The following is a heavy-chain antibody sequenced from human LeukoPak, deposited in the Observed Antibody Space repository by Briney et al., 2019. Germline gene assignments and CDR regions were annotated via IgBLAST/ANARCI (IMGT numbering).Heavy chain of an antibody. V-gene: IGHV4-59*11. J-gene: IGHJ4*02. CDR2: IFNTVNT. CDR3: ASRPDDTTSYGVFDY. D-gene: IGHD6-6*01. Sequence: SETLSLTCSVSGGSINSHYWSWIRQPPGKRLEWIGYIFNTVNTNYNPSLASRVTMSVDTSRAQFFLRLSPVTPADTPIYYCASRPDDTTSYGVFDYWSQGTLVTVSS. CDR1: GGSINSHY.